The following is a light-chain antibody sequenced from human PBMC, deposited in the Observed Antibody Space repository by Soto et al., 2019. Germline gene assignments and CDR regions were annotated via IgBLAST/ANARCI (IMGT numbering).Light chain of an antibody. CDR2: GAS. CDR3: QQYGSSPIT. CDR1: QSVSNSL. J-gene: IGKJ5*01. V-gene: IGKV3-20*01. Sequence: EIVLTQSPGTLSLSPGERATLSCRASQSVSNSLAWYQQKTGQAPRLLISGASSRATGIPDRFSGSGSETDFTLTMSRLEPDDVELYYCQQYGSSPITFGQGTR.